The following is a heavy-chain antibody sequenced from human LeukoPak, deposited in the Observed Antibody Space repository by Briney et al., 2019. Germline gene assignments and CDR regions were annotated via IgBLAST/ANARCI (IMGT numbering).Heavy chain of an antibody. D-gene: IGHD1-1*01. V-gene: IGHV1-46*01. CDR1: GYTFTTYY. CDR3: ARGGRGEGTGTTRVAFDI. Sequence: ASVKVSCKAAGYTFTTYYMHWVRQAPGQGLEWMGTINPSGGSTSYAQKFQGRVTMTRDTSTSTVYMELSSLRSEDTAVYYCARGGRGEGTGTTRVAFDIWGQGTMVAVSS. CDR2: INPSGGST. J-gene: IGHJ3*02.